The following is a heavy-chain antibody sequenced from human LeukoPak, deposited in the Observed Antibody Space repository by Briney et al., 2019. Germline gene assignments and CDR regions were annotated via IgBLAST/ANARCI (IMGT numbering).Heavy chain of an antibody. CDR1: GFTFSSYG. J-gene: IGHJ4*02. CDR2: IWYDGSNK. CDR3: ARDPTTGELDY. Sequence: GGSLRLSCAASGFTFSSYGMHWVRQAPGKGLEWVAVIWYDGSNKYYAGSVKGRFTISRDNSKNTLYLQMNSLRAEDTAVYYCARDPTTGELDYWGQGTLVTVSS. V-gene: IGHV3-33*01. D-gene: IGHD7-27*01.